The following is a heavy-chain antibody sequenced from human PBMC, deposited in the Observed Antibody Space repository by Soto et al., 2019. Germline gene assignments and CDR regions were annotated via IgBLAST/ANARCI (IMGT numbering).Heavy chain of an antibody. V-gene: IGHV4-59*01. CDR1: GGSISKYY. D-gene: IGHD5-18*01. Sequence: PSETLSLTCTVSGGSISKYYWSWIRQPPGKGLEWIGCIFYSGSTNYSPSLRSRVTISVDTSKNQFSLKLSSVTAADTAVYYCARDSGYNYGYFRWFDPWGQGTLVTVS. CDR2: IFYSGST. CDR3: ARDSGYNYGYFRWFDP. J-gene: IGHJ5*02.